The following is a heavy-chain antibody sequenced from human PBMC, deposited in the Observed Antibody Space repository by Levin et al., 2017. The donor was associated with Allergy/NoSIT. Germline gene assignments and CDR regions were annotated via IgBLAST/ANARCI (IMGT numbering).Heavy chain of an antibody. D-gene: IGHD3-3*01. J-gene: IGHJ6*02. Sequence: SQTLSLPCTVSGGSIRSSSYYWGWIRQPPGKGLEWIGSIYYSGSTYYNPSLKSRVTISVDTSKNQFSLKLSSVTAADTAVYYCAREHRGITIFGVAQTQYGMDVWGQGTTVTVSS. CDR2: IYYSGST. CDR1: GGSIRSSSYY. CDR3: AREHRGITIFGVAQTQYGMDV. V-gene: IGHV4-39*02.